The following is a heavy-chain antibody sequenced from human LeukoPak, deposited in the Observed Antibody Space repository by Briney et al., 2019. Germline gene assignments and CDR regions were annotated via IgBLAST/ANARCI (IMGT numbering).Heavy chain of an antibody. V-gene: IGHV3-23*01. Sequence: QPGGSLRLSCAASGFTFHNYAMSWVRQAPGKGLEWVSSISVFGDSTSYADSVKGRFTISRDNSKNTLHVQMYSLRAEDTAVYYCARMIAMGATFVDYWGQGTLVTVSS. CDR3: ARMIAMGATFVDY. D-gene: IGHD1-26*01. J-gene: IGHJ4*02. CDR1: GFTFHNYA. CDR2: ISVFGDST.